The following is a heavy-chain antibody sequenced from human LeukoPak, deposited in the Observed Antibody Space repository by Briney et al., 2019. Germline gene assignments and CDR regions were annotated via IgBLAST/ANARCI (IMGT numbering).Heavy chain of an antibody. D-gene: IGHD3-22*01. Sequence: GGSLRLSCAASGFTFSSFAMHWVRQAPGKGLEWVSGISGSGDNTYYADSVKGRFTISRDNSKNTLYVQVNSLGTEDTAAYYCAKGSYYDSSGSFYFDYWGQGTLVTVSS. J-gene: IGHJ4*02. CDR1: GFTFSSFA. V-gene: IGHV3-23*01. CDR2: ISGSGDNT. CDR3: AKGSYYDSSGSFYFDY.